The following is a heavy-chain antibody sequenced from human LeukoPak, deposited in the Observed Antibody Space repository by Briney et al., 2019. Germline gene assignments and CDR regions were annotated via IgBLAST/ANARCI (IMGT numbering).Heavy chain of an antibody. V-gene: IGHV3-20*04. CDR1: GFTFSSYE. CDR2: INWNGGST. J-gene: IGHJ4*02. CDR3: AILITMVRGARLFDY. D-gene: IGHD3-10*01. Sequence: PGGSLRLSCAASGFTFSSYEMNWVRQAPGKGLEWVSGINWNGGSTGYADSVKGRFTISRDNAKNSLYLQMNSLRAEDTALYYCAILITMVRGARLFDYWGQGTLVTVSS.